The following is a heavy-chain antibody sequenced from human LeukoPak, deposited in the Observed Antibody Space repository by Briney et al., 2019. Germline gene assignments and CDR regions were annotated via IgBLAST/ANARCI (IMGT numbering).Heavy chain of an antibody. D-gene: IGHD5-24*01. Sequence: SETLSLTCTVSGGSISSYYWSWIRQRPGKGLEWIGYIYYSGSTNYNPSLKSRVTISVDTPKNQFSLKLSSVTAADTAVYYCARERGRWLQAPGPLDYWGQGTLVTVSS. CDR3: ARERGRWLQAPGPLDY. J-gene: IGHJ4*02. CDR1: GGSISSYY. CDR2: IYYSGST. V-gene: IGHV4-59*12.